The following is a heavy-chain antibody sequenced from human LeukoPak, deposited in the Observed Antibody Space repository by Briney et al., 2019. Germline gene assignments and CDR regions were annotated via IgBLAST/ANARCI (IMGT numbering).Heavy chain of an antibody. CDR3: ASLLGHCSGNRCPSSTNYYYYMDV. Sequence: SETLSLTCTVSGGSIRSNYYWGWIRQPPGKGLEWIGSIYYSGNSYYNPSLKSRVTMSIDTSKNQFSLKVNSVTAADTAVYYCASLLGHCSGNRCPSSTNYYYYMDVWGKGTTVTVSS. J-gene: IGHJ6*03. V-gene: IGHV4-39*07. D-gene: IGHD2-15*01. CDR2: IYYSGNS. CDR1: GGSIRSNYY.